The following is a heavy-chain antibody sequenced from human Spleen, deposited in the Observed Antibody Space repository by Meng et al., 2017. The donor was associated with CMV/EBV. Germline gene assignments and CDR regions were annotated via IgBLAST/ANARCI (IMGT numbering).Heavy chain of an antibody. D-gene: IGHD4-17*01. CDR2: ISSSSSTI. Sequence: GESLKISCAASGFTFSSYSMNWVRQAPGKGLEWVSYISSSSSTIYYADSVKGRFTISRDNAKKSLSLQMNSLRAEDTAVYYCAKINDYEAFDIWGQGTMVTVSS. CDR1: GFTFSSYS. CDR3: AKINDYEAFDI. J-gene: IGHJ3*02. V-gene: IGHV3-48*04.